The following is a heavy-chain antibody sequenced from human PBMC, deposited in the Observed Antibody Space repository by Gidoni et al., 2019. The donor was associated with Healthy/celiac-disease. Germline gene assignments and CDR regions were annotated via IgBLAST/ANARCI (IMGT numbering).Heavy chain of an antibody. CDR1: GFTFSDFP. J-gene: IGHJ4*02. CDR2: IRSKANSYAT. CDR3: TRNGGD. V-gene: IGHV3-73*02. Sequence: EVQLVESGGGLVQPGGSLKLSCAASGFTFSDFPMHWVRQAPGKGLEWVGRIRSKANSYATAYAASVKGRFTISRDDSKNTAYLQMNSLKTEDTAVYYCTRNGGDWGQGTLVTVSS. D-gene: IGHD3-16*01.